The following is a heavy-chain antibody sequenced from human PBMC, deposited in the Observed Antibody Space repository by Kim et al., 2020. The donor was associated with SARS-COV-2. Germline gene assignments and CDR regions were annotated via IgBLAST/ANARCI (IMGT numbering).Heavy chain of an antibody. Sequence: SVKVSCKASGGTFSSYAISWVRQAPGQGLEWMGGIIPIFGTANYEQKFQGRVTITADESTSTAYMELSSLRSEDTAVYYCARVGIIAVAYNWFDPWGQGTLVTASS. CDR1: GGTFSSYA. CDR2: IIPIFGTA. D-gene: IGHD6-19*01. J-gene: IGHJ5*02. V-gene: IGHV1-69*13. CDR3: ARVGIIAVAYNWFDP.